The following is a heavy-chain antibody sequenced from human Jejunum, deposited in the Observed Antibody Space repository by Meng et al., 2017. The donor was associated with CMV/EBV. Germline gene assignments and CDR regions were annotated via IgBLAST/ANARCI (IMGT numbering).Heavy chain of an antibody. CDR1: FSLSTTGAA. V-gene: IGHV2-5*01. Sequence: FSLSTTGAAVGWIRQPPGKTLEWLALIYSNDDKRYSPSLKTRLTITKDTSKNQVVLTLANMDPVDTATYYCAHHRGDYGVDCFDYWGQGALVTVSS. CDR3: AHHRGDYGVDCFDY. J-gene: IGHJ4*02. D-gene: IGHD4-17*01. CDR2: IYSNDDK.